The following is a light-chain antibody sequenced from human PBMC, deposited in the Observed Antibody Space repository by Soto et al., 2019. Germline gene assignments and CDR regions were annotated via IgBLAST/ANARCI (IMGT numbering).Light chain of an antibody. Sequence: QSALTQPASVSGSPGQSITISCTGTSGDIGSYNRVSWYQQHPGKAPKLIIYEATDRPSGVSNRFSGSKSGNTASLTISGLQAEDEAEYYCSSYTNINTRACVFGTGTRSPS. CDR2: EAT. CDR3: SSYTNINTRACV. CDR1: SGDIGSYNR. V-gene: IGLV2-14*01. J-gene: IGLJ1*01.